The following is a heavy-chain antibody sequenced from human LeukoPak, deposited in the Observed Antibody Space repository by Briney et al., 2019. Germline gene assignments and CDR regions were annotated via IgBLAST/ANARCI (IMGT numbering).Heavy chain of an antibody. J-gene: IGHJ4*02. CDR3: AKDARLGTTYHLDY. CDR2: IIPIFGTA. D-gene: IGHD1-26*01. V-gene: IGHV1-69*01. CDR1: GGTFSSYA. Sequence: GASVKVSCKASGGTFSSYAISWVRQAPGQGLEWMGGIIPIFGTANYAQKFQGRVTITADESTSTAYMELSSLRSEDTAVYYCAKDARLGTTYHLDYWGQGTLVTVSS.